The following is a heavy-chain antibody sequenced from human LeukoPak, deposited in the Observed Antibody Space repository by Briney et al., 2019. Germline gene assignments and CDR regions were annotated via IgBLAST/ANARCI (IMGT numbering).Heavy chain of an antibody. J-gene: IGHJ4*02. CDR2: ISGSGGST. V-gene: IGHV3-23*01. D-gene: IGHD1-1*01. CDR3: TRYNVGFES. Sequence: GGSLRLSCAASGFTFSSYGMSWVRQAPGKGLEWVSAISGSGGSTYYADSVKGRFTISRDNSKNTLYLQMNSLKTEDTAVYYCTRYNVGFESWGQGTLVTVSS. CDR1: GFTFSSYG.